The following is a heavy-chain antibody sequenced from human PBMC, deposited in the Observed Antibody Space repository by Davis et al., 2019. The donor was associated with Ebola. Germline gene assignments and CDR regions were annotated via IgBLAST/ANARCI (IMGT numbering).Heavy chain of an antibody. J-gene: IGHJ2*01. D-gene: IGHD6-19*01. Sequence: MPSETLSLTCTVSGGSITSSGYYWGWIRQPPGKGLEWIGSIYYSGSTYYNPSLKSRVTISVDTSKNQFSLKLSSVTAADTAVYYCATGAVAGTVWYFDLWGRGTLVTVSS. CDR1: GGSITSSGYY. V-gene: IGHV4-39*07. CDR2: IYYSGST. CDR3: ATGAVAGTVWYFDL.